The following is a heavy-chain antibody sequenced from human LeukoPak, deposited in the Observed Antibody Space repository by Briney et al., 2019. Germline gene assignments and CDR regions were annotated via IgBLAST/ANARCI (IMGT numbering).Heavy chain of an antibody. D-gene: IGHD4-23*01. CDR1: GGTFSSYA. J-gene: IGHJ4*02. V-gene: IGHV1-69*13. Sequence: GASVKVSCKASGGTFSSYAISWVRQAPGQGLEWMGGIIPIFGTANYAQKFQGRVTITADESTSTAYMELSSLRSEDTAVYYCARDVMEDGWTGGTYYFDYWGQGTLVTVSS. CDR2: IIPIFGTA. CDR3: ARDVMEDGWTGGTYYFDY.